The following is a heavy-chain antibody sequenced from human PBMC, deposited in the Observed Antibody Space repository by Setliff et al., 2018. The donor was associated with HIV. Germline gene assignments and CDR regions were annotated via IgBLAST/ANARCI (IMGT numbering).Heavy chain of an antibody. Sequence: SVKVSCKASGGTFSSYTISWVRQAPGQGLEWIGGIIPIFGTANYAQKFQGRVTITTDESTGTTYMELSSLRSEDTAVYYCATKYSGSYLGPYYFDYWGQGTLVTVSS. CDR1: GGTFSSYT. V-gene: IGHV1-69*05. J-gene: IGHJ4*02. CDR2: IIPIFGTA. D-gene: IGHD1-26*01. CDR3: ATKYSGSYLGPYYFDY.